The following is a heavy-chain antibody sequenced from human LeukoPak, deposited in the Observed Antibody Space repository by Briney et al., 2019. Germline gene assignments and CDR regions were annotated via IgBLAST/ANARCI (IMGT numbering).Heavy chain of an antibody. CDR3: ARGASIVVVPAAQGSRYYYGMDV. CDR1: GGSISSYY. J-gene: IGHJ6*02. V-gene: IGHV4-4*07. Sequence: PSETLSLTCTVSGGSISSYYWSWIRQPAGKGLEWIGRIYTSGSTNYNPSLKSRVTISVDTSKNQFSLKLSSVTAADTAVYYCARGASIVVVPAAQGSRYYYGMDVWGQGTTVTVSS. CDR2: IYTSGST. D-gene: IGHD2-2*01.